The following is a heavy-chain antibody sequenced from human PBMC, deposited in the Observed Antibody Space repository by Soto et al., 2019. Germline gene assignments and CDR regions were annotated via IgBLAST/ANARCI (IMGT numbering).Heavy chain of an antibody. Sequence: QVQLVQSGAEVKEPGSSVTVSCKASGGTFSSYTISWVRQAPGQGLEWMGGIIPIFGTANYAQKFQGRVTITADESTSTGYMELSSLRSEDTAVYYCARGNHRWLQLWYFDLWGRGTLVTVSS. CDR2: IIPIFGTA. V-gene: IGHV1-69*12. J-gene: IGHJ2*01. D-gene: IGHD5-12*01. CDR1: GGTFSSYT. CDR3: ARGNHRWLQLWYFDL.